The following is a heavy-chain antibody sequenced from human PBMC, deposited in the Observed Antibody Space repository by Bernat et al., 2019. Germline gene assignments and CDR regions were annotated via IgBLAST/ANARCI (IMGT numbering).Heavy chain of an antibody. CDR1: GFTFSSYS. V-gene: IGHV3-21*05. CDR3: ARGKTIFAYDY. CDR2: ISSSSSYI. Sequence: EVQLVESGGGLVQPGGSLRLSCAASGFTFSSYSMNWVRQAPGMGLEWVSYISSSSSYIYYADSVKGRFTISRDNAKNSLYLQMNSLRAEDTAVYYCARGKTIFAYDYWGQGTLVTVSS. J-gene: IGHJ4*02. D-gene: IGHD3-3*01.